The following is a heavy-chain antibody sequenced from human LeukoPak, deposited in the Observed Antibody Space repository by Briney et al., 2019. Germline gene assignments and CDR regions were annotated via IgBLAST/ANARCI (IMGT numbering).Heavy chain of an antibody. CDR3: ARDSAAGYCSSTSCRDYYYYGMDV. J-gene: IGHJ6*02. Sequence: RASVRVSSRASGGTFSGYAISGVRRAPGQGLEWRGGIIPIFGTENYAQKFQGRVTITADESTSTAYMELSSLRSEDTAVYYCARDSAAGYCSSTSCRDYYYYGMDVWGQGTTVTVSS. V-gene: IGHV1-69*01. D-gene: IGHD2-2*01. CDR2: IIPIFGTE. CDR1: GGTFSGYA.